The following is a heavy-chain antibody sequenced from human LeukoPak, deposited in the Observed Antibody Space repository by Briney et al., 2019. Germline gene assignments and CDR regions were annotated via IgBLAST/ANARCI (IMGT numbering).Heavy chain of an antibody. D-gene: IGHD2-21*02. J-gene: IGHJ4*02. CDR2: ISWNSGSI. CDR1: GFTFDDYA. CDR3: AKALFVVVTASHFDY. Sequence: GRSLRLSCAASGFTFDDYAMPRVRQAPGKGLKWVSGISWNSGSIGYADAVKCRFTISRDNAKNSLYLQMNSLRAEDTALYYCAKALFVVVTASHFDYWGQGTLVTVSS. V-gene: IGHV3-9*01.